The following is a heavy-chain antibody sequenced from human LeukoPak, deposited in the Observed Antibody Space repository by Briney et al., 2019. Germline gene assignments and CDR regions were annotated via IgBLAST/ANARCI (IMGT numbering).Heavy chain of an antibody. D-gene: IGHD1-14*01. Sequence: GGSLRLSCAASGFTFSSYEMNWVRQAPGKGLEWVSYISSSGSTIYYADSVKGRFTISRDNAKNSLYLQMNSLRAEDTAVYYCASVSDPPGNVWGKGTRSPSPQ. J-gene: IGHJ6*04. CDR3: ASVSDPPGNV. CDR1: GFTFSSYE. CDR2: ISSSGSTI. V-gene: IGHV3-48*03.